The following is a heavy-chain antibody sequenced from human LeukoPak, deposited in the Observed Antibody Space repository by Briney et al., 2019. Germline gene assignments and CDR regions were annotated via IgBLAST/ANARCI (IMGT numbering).Heavy chain of an antibody. D-gene: IGHD6-19*01. V-gene: IGHV1-2*02. Sequence: ASVKVSCKASGYSFTSNYIHWVRQAPGQGLEWMGMIYPRDGSTSYAQKFQGRVTMTRDTSISTAYMELSRLRSDDTAVYYCASSTVAGLVGFYWGQGTLVTVSS. J-gene: IGHJ4*02. CDR1: GYSFTSNY. CDR2: IYPRDGST. CDR3: ASSTVAGLVGFY.